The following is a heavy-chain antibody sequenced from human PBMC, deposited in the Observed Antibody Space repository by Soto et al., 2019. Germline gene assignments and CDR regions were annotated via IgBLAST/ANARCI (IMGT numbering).Heavy chain of an antibody. Sequence: SVKVSCNASGGTFSSYAISWVRQAPGQGLEWMGGIIPIFGTANYAQKFQGRVTINADESTSTAYMELSSLRSEDTEVYYCERGGVYGDYGTNDILQKFGFDIWGQGKIVTVSS. CDR3: ERGGVYGDYGTNDILQKFGFDI. D-gene: IGHD4-17*01. J-gene: IGHJ3*02. V-gene: IGHV1-69*13. CDR2: IIPIFGTA. CDR1: GGTFSSYA.